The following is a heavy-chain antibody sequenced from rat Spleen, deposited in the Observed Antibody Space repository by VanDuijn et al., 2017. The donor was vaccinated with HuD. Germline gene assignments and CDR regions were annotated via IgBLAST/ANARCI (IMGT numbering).Heavy chain of an antibody. J-gene: IGHJ4*01. D-gene: IGHD1-6*01. V-gene: IGHV3-3*01. CDR1: DHSITNGYR. CDR2: INSAGST. Sequence: EVQLQESGPGLVKPSQSLSLTCSVTDHSITNGYRWNWIRKFPGNKLEWMGYINSAGSTNYNPSLKSRISITRDTSKNQFFLQVNSVIIEDTATYYCARIRDVMDVWGQGASVTVSS. CDR3: ARIRDVMDV.